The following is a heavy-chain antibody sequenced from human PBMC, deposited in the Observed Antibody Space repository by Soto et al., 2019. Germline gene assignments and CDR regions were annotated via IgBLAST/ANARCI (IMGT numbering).Heavy chain of an antibody. CDR3: ARLKSITVTGIGPFDI. J-gene: IGHJ3*02. D-gene: IGHD6-19*01. Sequence: QVQLQESGPGLVTPSETLSLTCTVSDDSISGYYWSWIRQPPGKGLEWVGCIYYSGSTRYNPSLKSRLTISMDTSQNQVSLKLRSVTAADTAVYYCARLKSITVTGIGPFDIWGQGTMVTVAS. CDR2: IYYSGST. V-gene: IGHV4-59*01. CDR1: DDSISGYY.